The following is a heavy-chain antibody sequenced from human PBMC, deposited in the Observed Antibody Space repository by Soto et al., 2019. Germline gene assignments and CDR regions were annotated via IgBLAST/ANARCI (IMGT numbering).Heavy chain of an antibody. CDR3: TRDYGMDV. J-gene: IGHJ6*02. CDR2: INSDGSTT. V-gene: IGHV3-74*01. CDR1: GFTFSNYW. Sequence: PGGSLRLSCAASGFTFSNYWMYWVRQAPGKGLVWVSHINSDGSTTSHADSVKGRFTISRDNANNTLHLQMNSLRAEDTAVYYCTRDYGMDVWGQGTAVTVSS.